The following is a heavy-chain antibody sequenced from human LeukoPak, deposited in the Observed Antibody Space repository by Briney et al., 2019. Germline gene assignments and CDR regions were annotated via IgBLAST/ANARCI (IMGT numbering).Heavy chain of an antibody. CDR3: ATEDILTGVHAFDM. Sequence: GASVKVSCKASGYTFTGYYMHWVRQAPGQGLEWMGWINPNSGGTNYAQKFQGRVTMTRDTSISTAYMELSRLTSDDTAVYYCATEDILTGVHAFDMWGQGTVVTVSS. V-gene: IGHV1-2*02. J-gene: IGHJ3*02. D-gene: IGHD3-9*01. CDR1: GYTFTGYY. CDR2: INPNSGGT.